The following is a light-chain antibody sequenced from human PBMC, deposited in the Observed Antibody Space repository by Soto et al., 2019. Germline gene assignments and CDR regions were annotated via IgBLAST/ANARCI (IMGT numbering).Light chain of an antibody. CDR1: SSDVGGYNY. V-gene: IGLV2-14*01. CDR2: EVS. CDR3: SSYTSSSTAV. J-gene: IGLJ2*01. Sequence: QSVLTQPASVSGSPGQSITISCTGTSSDVGGYNYVSWYQQHPGKAPKLMIYEVSNRPSGVSSRFSGSKSGNTASLTISGLQAEDEADYYCSSYTSSSTAVFGGGTKVTVL.